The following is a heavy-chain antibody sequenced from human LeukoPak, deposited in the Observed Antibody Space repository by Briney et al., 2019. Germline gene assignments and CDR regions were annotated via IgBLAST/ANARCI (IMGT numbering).Heavy chain of an antibody. J-gene: IGHJ4*01. CDR1: GGPISSYY. D-gene: IGHD2-15*01. CDR2: IYYSGSP. CDR3: ASPLCXGSPLNFD. V-gene: IGHV4-59*12. Sequence: KSSETLSLTCTDPGGPISSYYWSWIRQPPGKGLEWIWHIYYSGSPNYNPPSKSRPTISGDTSNNQFSLKLSSVTAADTAVYYCASPLCXGSPLNFD.